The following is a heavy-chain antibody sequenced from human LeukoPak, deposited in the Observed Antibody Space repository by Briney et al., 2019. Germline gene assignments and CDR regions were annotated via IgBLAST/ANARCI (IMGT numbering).Heavy chain of an antibody. Sequence: SVKVSCKASGGTFSSYAISWVRQAPGQGLEWIGGIIPIFGTANYAQKFQGRVTITADESTSTAYMELSSLRSEDTAVYYCARVVPAAYYFDYWGQGTLVTVSS. CDR1: GGTFSSYA. D-gene: IGHD2-2*01. CDR3: ARVVPAAYYFDY. J-gene: IGHJ4*02. V-gene: IGHV1-69*13. CDR2: IIPIFGTA.